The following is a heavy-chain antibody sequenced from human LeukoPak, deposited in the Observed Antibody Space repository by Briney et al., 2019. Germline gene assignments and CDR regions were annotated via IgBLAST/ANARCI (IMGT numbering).Heavy chain of an antibody. D-gene: IGHD5-12*01. CDR2: IKSKPSGGTA. J-gene: IGHJ4*02. CDR3: ITAYDHVAR. V-gene: IGHV3-15*01. Sequence: GGSLRLSCVASGFTFTNAWMDWVRQPPGKGLEWVGRIKSKPSGGTADYAAPVRGRFTISRDDSKNTLYLQMNTLKTEDTAVYFCITAYDHVARWGQGTLVTVSS. CDR1: GFTFTNAW.